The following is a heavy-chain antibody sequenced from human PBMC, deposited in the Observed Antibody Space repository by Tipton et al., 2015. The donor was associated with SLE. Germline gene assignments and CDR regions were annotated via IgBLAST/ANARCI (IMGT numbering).Heavy chain of an antibody. CDR1: GFTFDDYA. J-gene: IGHJ5*02. D-gene: IGHD6-13*01. CDR2: ISWNSGSI. Sequence: SLRLSCAASGFTFDDYAMHWVRQAPGKGLEWVSGISWNSGSIGYADSVKGRFTISRDNAKNSLYLQMNSLRAEDTAVYYCASRSSIAAAGMGNWFDPWGQGTLVTVSS. CDR3: ASRSSIAAAGMGNWFDP. V-gene: IGHV3-9*01.